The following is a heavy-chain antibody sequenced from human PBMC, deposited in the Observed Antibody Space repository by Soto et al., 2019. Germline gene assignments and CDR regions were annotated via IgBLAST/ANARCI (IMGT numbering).Heavy chain of an antibody. V-gene: IGHV1-3*01. CDR2: INAGNGNT. Sequence: QVQLVQSGAEVKKPGASVKVSCKASGYTFTSYAMHWVRQAPGQRLEWMGWINAGNGNTNYSQKFQGRVTITRDTAASTAYMELSSLRSEATAVYYCARGRTSGSYVDYWGQGNLVTVSS. D-gene: IGHD1-26*01. CDR3: ARGRTSGSYVDY. CDR1: GYTFTSYA. J-gene: IGHJ4*02.